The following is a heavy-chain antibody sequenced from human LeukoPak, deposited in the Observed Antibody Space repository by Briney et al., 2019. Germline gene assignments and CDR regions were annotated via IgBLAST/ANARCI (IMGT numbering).Heavy chain of an antibody. Sequence: GGSLRLSCAASGFTFSSYSMNWVRQAPGKGLEWVSSISSSSSYIYYADSVKGRFTISRDNAKNSLYLQMNSLRAEDTAVYYCARDWFRDYGMDVWGQGTTVTVSS. D-gene: IGHD3-10*01. CDR3: ARDWFRDYGMDV. CDR2: ISSSSSYI. J-gene: IGHJ6*02. CDR1: GFTFSSYS. V-gene: IGHV3-21*01.